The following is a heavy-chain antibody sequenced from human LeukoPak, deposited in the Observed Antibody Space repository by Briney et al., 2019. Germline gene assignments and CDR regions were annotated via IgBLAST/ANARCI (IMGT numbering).Heavy chain of an antibody. CDR2: INHSGYT. CDR1: GGSFGDFY. V-gene: IGHV4-34*01. Sequence: PSETLSLTCAVSGGSFGDFYWSWIRQPPGKGLEWIGEINHSGYTNYYPSLKSRVTISVDTFKNQFSLRLSSVTAADTAVYYCARNDYFGINNGMDVWGQGTTVTVS. D-gene: IGHD2/OR15-2a*01. J-gene: IGHJ6*02. CDR3: ARNDYFGINNGMDV.